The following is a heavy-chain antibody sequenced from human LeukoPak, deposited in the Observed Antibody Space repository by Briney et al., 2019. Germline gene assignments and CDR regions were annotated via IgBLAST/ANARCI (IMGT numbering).Heavy chain of an antibody. V-gene: IGHV3-64D*06. J-gene: IGHJ4*02. CDR1: GFIFSSYA. CDR2: ISPNGGST. Sequence: GGSLRLSCSASGFIFSSYAMHWVRQAPGKGLEYVSAISPNGGSTYYADSVKGRFSISRDNSKNTLHLQMSSLRPEDTAVYYCVPKGTEGYWGQGTLVTVSS. CDR3: VPKGTEGY.